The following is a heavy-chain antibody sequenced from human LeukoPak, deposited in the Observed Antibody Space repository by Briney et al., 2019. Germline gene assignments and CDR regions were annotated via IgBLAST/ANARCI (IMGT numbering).Heavy chain of an antibody. CDR3: AKLIDIVVVPAAMASDY. V-gene: IGHV3-30*02. CDR1: GFTFSSYG. Sequence: GGSLRLSCAASGFTFSSYGMHWVRQAPGKGLEWVAFIRYDGSNKYYADSVKGRFTISRDNSKNTLYLQVNSLRAEDTAVYYCAKLIDIVVVPAAMASDYWGQGTLVTVSS. CDR2: IRYDGSNK. J-gene: IGHJ4*02. D-gene: IGHD2-2*01.